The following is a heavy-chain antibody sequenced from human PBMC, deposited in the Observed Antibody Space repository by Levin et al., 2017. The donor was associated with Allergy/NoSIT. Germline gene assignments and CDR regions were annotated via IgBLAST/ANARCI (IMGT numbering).Heavy chain of an antibody. Sequence: GGSLRLSCAASGFTFSSYWMSWVRQAPGKGLEWVANIKQDGSEKYYVDSVKGRFTISRDNAKNSLYLQMNSLRAEDTAVYYCAREGTSTSDDAFDIWGQGTMVTVSS. CDR3: AREGTSTSDDAFDI. D-gene: IGHD2-2*01. J-gene: IGHJ3*02. CDR1: GFTFSSYW. CDR2: IKQDGSEK. V-gene: IGHV3-7*01.